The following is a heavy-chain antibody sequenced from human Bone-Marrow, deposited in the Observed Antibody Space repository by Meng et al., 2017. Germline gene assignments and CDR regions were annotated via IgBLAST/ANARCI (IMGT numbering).Heavy chain of an antibody. CDR1: GGTFSSYA. Sequence: SVKVSCKASGGTFSSYAISWVRQAPGQGLEWMGGIIPIFGTANYAQKFQGRVTMTRDTSTSTVYMELSSLRSEDTAVYYCARGSSGGGTIGVDYWGQGTLVTVSS. CDR3: ARGSSGGGTIGVDY. CDR2: IIPIFGTA. V-gene: IGHV1-69*05. J-gene: IGHJ4*02. D-gene: IGHD2-15*01.